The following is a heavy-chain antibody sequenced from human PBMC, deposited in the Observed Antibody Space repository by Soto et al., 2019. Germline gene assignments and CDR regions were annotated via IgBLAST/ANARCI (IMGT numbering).Heavy chain of an antibody. CDR2: IYYDGTT. CDR3: ARSGYSYGFGYYYDY. D-gene: IGHD5-18*01. Sequence: RSLTCTVSGGSISRYYWSWIRQPPGKGLEWIGYIYYDGTTSYSPSLKSRVTISVDTSNNQFSLRLSSVTAADTAVYYCARSGYSYGFGYYYDYWGQGTLVTVSS. V-gene: IGHV4-59*01. CDR1: GGSISRYY. J-gene: IGHJ4*02.